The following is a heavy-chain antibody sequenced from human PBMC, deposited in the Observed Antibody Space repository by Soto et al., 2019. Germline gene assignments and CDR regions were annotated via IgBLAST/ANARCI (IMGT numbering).Heavy chain of an antibody. Sequence: KVSCKGSGYSFTSYWIGWVRQMPGKGLEWMGIIYPGDSDTRYSPSFQGQVTISADKSISTAYLQWSSLKASDTAMYYCARQGGSSIAARPANWFDPWGQGTLVTVSS. CDR1: GYSFTSYW. J-gene: IGHJ5*02. CDR3: ARQGGSSIAARPANWFDP. CDR2: IYPGDSDT. V-gene: IGHV5-51*01. D-gene: IGHD6-6*01.